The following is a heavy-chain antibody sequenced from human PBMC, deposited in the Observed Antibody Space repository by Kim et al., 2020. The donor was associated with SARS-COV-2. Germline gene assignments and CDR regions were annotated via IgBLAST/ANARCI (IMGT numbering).Heavy chain of an antibody. CDR3: ARDLSDRYSYGLDY. Sequence: GGSLRLSCAASGFTFSSYGMHWVRQAPGKGLEWVAVIWYDGSNKYYADSVKGRFTISRDNSKNTLYLQMNSLRAEDTAVYYCARDLSDRYSYGLDYWGQGTLVTVSS. D-gene: IGHD5-18*01. CDR1: GFTFSSYG. CDR2: IWYDGSNK. J-gene: IGHJ4*02. V-gene: IGHV3-33*01.